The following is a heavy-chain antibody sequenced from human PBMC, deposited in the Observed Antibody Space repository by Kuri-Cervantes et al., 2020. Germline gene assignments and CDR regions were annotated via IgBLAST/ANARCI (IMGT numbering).Heavy chain of an antibody. V-gene: IGHV3-48*01. D-gene: IGHD3-22*01. Sequence: GESLKISCAASGFMFSSYSMNWVRQAPGKGLEWVAYISSSSNSKFYADSVKGRFTISRDNAQNSLYLQMNSLRAEDTAVYYCAREGGSSGYYLTDWGQGTLVTVSS. CDR1: GFMFSSYS. CDR3: AREGGSSGYYLTD. CDR2: ISSSSNSK. J-gene: IGHJ4*02.